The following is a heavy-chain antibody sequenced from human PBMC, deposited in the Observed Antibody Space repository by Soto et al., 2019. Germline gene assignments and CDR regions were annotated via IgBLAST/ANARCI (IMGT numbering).Heavy chain of an antibody. V-gene: IGHV4-59*02. CDR1: GASVSHGY. Sequence: QMQLQASGPGLVKPSETLSLTCNVSGASVSHGYWSWIRQPPGKGLEWIGFMYFGGSFNYNPSLTSRATISVETSKNQFSMKLTSVTASGTAVYYCARSYYDSTGFAVDPRGQGTLVTVSS. CDR3: ARSYYDSTGFAVDP. D-gene: IGHD3-22*01. CDR2: MYFGGSF. J-gene: IGHJ5*02.